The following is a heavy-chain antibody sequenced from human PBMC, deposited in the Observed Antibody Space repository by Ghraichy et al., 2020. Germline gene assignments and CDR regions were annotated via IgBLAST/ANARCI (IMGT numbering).Heavy chain of an antibody. Sequence: GGSLRLSCAASGFTFSSYAMSWVRQAPGKGLEWVSAISGSGGSTYYADSVKGRFTISRDNSKNTLYLQMNSLRAEDTAVYYCAKVQTTAGTWDYYYGMDVWGQGTTVTVSS. CDR1: GFTFSSYA. V-gene: IGHV3-23*01. D-gene: IGHD4-11*01. J-gene: IGHJ6*02. CDR2: ISGSGGST. CDR3: AKVQTTAGTWDYYYGMDV.